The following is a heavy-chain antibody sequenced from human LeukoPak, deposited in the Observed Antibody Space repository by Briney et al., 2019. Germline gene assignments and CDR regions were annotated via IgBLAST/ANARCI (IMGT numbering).Heavy chain of an antibody. V-gene: IGHV3-74*01. D-gene: IGHD1-20*01. CDR1: GFTFSRYW. Sequence: GGSLRLSCAASGFTFSRYWMHWVRQAPGKGLVWVSHINSDGSGTSYADSVKGRFTISRDNAKNTLYLQMNSLRAEDTAVYYCARVITGTTWAPDYWGQGTLVTVSS. J-gene: IGHJ4*02. CDR3: ARVITGTTWAPDY. CDR2: INSDGSGT.